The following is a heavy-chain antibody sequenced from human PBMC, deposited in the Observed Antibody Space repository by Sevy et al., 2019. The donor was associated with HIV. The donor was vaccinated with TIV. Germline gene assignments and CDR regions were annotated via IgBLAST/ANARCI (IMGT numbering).Heavy chain of an antibody. CDR1: GFTFSSYW. J-gene: IGHJ4*02. D-gene: IGHD2-8*01. CDR3: ARGHCTNGVCYVDYFDY. CDR2: VKTDGSGT. Sequence: GGSLRLSCAASGFTFSSYWMHWVRQAPVKGLVWVSHVKTDGSGTTYADSVKGRFTISRDNAKNTLYLQMNSLRADDTAVYYCARGHCTNGVCYVDYFDYWGQGTLVTVSS. V-gene: IGHV3-74*01.